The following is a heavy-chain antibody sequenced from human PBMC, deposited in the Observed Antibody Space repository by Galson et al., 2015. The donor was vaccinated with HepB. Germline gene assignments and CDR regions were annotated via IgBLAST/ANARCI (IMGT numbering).Heavy chain of an antibody. CDR3: ARDSRIVPTGQLYYFDY. CDR1: GYIFTSYG. CDR2: ISAYKGDT. J-gene: IGHJ4*02. Sequence: SVKVSCKASGYIFTSYGISWVRQAPGQGLEWMGWISAYKGDTDYAQKFQDRFTMTTDTSTSTAYMELRRLRSDDTAVYFCARDSRIVPTGQLYYFDYWGQGTLVTVSS. V-gene: IGHV1-18*01. D-gene: IGHD2-2*01.